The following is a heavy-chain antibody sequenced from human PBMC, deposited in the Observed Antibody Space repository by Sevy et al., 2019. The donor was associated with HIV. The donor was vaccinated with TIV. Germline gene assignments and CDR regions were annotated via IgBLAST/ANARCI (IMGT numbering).Heavy chain of an antibody. V-gene: IGHV1-24*01. J-gene: IGHJ4*02. CDR3: ATTKDYYDSSASPFDY. CDR1: GYTLTQLS. D-gene: IGHD3-22*01. Sequence: ASVKVSCKVSGYTLTQLSMHWVRQAPGKGLEWTGSFDPEDGETFYAQKFQGRVTLTEDTSTDTAYLELSSLTSKDTAVYYCATTKDYYDSSASPFDYWSQGTLVTVSS. CDR2: FDPEDGET.